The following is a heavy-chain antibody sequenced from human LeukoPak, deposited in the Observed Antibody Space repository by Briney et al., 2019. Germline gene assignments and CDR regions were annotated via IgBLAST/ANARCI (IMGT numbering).Heavy chain of an antibody. D-gene: IGHD1-14*01. J-gene: IGHJ6*02. CDR3: ARLARTTPYFYYGMDV. Sequence: GESLKISCKGSGYSFTSYWISWVRQMPGKGLEWMGRIDPSDSYTNYSPSFQGHVTISADTSISTAYLQWSSLNASDTAMHYCARLARTTPYFYYGMDVWGQGTTVTVSS. V-gene: IGHV5-10-1*01. CDR2: IDPSDSYT. CDR1: GYSFTSYW.